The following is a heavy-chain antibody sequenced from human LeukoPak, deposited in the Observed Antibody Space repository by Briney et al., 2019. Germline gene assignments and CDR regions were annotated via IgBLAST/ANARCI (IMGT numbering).Heavy chain of an antibody. D-gene: IGHD3-3*01. CDR1: GGSISSSSYY. V-gene: IGHV4-39*01. J-gene: IGHJ4*02. CDR2: IYYSGST. CDR3: ARQGFLEWLLWDY. Sequence: PSETLSLTCTVSGGSISSSSYYRGWIRQPPGKGLEWIGSIYYSGSTYYNPSLKSRVTISVDTSKIQFSLKLSSVTAADTAVYYCARQGFLEWLLWDYWGQGTLVTVSS.